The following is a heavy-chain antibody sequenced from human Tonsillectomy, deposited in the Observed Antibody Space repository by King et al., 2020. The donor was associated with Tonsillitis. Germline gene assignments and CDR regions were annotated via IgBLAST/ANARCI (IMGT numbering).Heavy chain of an antibody. CDR1: GYTFTSYY. CDR3: ASVLKLGTDFDY. J-gene: IGHJ4*02. D-gene: IGHD3-3*02. Sequence: VQLVESGAEVKKPGASVKVSCKASGYTFTSYYMHWVRQAPGQGLEWMGIINPSGGSTSYAQKFQGRVTMTRDTSTSTVYMELSSLRSEDTAVYYCASVLKLGTDFDYWGQGTLVTVSS. V-gene: IGHV1-46*01. CDR2: INPSGGST.